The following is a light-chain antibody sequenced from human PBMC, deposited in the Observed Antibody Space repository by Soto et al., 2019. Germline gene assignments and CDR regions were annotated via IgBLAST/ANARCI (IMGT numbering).Light chain of an antibody. V-gene: IGKV3-15*01. J-gene: IGKJ1*01. CDR2: GAT. CDR1: QGVSNN. Sequence: MTEAAATLSMTPGERAALSCRASQGVSNNLAWYQQKPGQAPRLLIFGATSRATGIPARFSGIGSGTEFSLTIICLQSEDFAVYYCQQYNSWPWTFCQGTKLAI. CDR3: QQYNSWPWT.